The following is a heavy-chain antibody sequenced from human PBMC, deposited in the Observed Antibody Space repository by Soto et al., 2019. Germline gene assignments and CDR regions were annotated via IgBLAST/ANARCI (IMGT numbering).Heavy chain of an antibody. V-gene: IGHV1-69*06. Sequence: QVQLVQSGAEVKKPGSSVKVSCKASGGTFSSYAISWVRQAPGQGLEWMGGIIPIFGTANYAQKFQGRVTITADKSTSTAYMELSSLRSEDTAVYYCARGGPGLGYCSSTSCYTRGFYYYYGMDVWGQGTTVTVSS. CDR3: ARGGPGLGYCSSTSCYTRGFYYYYGMDV. D-gene: IGHD2-2*02. CDR1: GGTFSSYA. J-gene: IGHJ6*02. CDR2: IIPIFGTA.